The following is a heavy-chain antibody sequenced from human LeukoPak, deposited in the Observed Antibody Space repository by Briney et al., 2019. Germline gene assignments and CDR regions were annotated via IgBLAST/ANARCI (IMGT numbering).Heavy chain of an antibody. D-gene: IGHD5/OR15-5a*01. CDR1: GFTFDDYA. CDR3: AKDKVSIPYGMDV. Sequence: GRSLRLSCAASGFTFDDYAMHWVRLAPGKGLEWISGINWNGGTIVYADPVKGRFSISRDNVKNTLYLQMDSLRPDDTALYFCAKDKVSIPYGMDVWGQGTTVIVSS. J-gene: IGHJ6*02. V-gene: IGHV3-9*01. CDR2: INWNGGTI.